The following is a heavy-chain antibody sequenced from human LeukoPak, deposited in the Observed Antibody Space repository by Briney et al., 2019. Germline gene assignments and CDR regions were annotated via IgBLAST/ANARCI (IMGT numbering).Heavy chain of an antibody. J-gene: IGHJ6*02. V-gene: IGHV5-51*01. Sequence: GESLKISCKGSGYSFTSYWIGWVRQMPGKGLEWMGIIYPGDSDTRYSPSFQGQVTISADKSISTAYLQWSSLKASDTAMYYCARLCPATSSHYYYGMDVWGQGTTVTVSS. D-gene: IGHD2-15*01. CDR2: IYPGDSDT. CDR1: GYSFTSYW. CDR3: ARLCPATSSHYYYGMDV.